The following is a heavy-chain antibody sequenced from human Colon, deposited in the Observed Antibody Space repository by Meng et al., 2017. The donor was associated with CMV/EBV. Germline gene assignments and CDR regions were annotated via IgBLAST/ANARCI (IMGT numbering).Heavy chain of an antibody. J-gene: IGHJ6*02. D-gene: IGHD5-24*01. CDR1: GGTFSSYA. CDR2: IIPILGIA. CDR3: ARATGDGYNHYYYYGMDV. V-gene: IGHV1-69*10. Sequence: SVKVSCKASGGTFSSYAISWVRQAPGQGLEWMGGIIPILGIANYAQKFQGRVTITADESTSTAYMELSSLRSEDTAVYYCARATGDGYNHYYYYGMDVWGQGTTVTVSS.